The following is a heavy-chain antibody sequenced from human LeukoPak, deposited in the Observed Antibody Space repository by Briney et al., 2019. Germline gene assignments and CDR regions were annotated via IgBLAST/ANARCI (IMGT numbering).Heavy chain of an antibody. J-gene: IGHJ3*02. CDR3: AKVRGLYYYDSSGSTDAFDI. CDR1: GFTFSSYA. D-gene: IGHD3-22*01. Sequence: GGSLRLSCAASGFTFSSYAMHWVRQAPGKGLEWVSAISGSGGSTYYADSVKGRFTISRDNSKNTLYLQMNSLRAEDTAVYYCAKVRGLYYYDSSGSTDAFDIWGQGTMVTVSS. V-gene: IGHV3-23*01. CDR2: ISGSGGST.